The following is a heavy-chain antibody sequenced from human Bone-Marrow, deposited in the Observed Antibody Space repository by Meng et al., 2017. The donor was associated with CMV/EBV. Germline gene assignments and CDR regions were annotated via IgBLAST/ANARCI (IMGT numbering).Heavy chain of an antibody. CDR1: GFIFNNYF. CDR2: IKQDGSEQ. V-gene: IGHV3-7*04. CDR3: ARDVWPEDY. J-gene: IGHJ4*02. D-gene: IGHD1-14*01. Sequence: LRVSCAASGFIFNNYFMSWVRQAPGKGLEWVANIKQDGSEQFYVDSVKGRFTISRDNAKNSLYLQMNNLRAEDTAVYYCARDVWPEDYWGQGTLVTVSS.